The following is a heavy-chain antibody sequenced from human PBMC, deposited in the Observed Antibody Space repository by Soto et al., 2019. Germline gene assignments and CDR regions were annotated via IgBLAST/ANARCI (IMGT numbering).Heavy chain of an antibody. D-gene: IGHD2-2*01. CDR2: IYYTGST. J-gene: IGHJ4*02. Sequence: SETLSLTCTVSGGSISRYDWSWIRQPPGKGQEWFGYIYYTGSTNYNPSLKSRVTISVDTSENQFSLKLTSVTAADTAVHYCARVGYCSSAPCWPIGYFEYWGQGTLVTVSS. CDR3: ARVGYCSSAPCWPIGYFEY. CDR1: GGSISRYD. V-gene: IGHV4-59*01.